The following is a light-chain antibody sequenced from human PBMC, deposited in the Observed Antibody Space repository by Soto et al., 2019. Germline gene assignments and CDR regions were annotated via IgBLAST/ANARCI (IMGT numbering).Light chain of an antibody. J-gene: IGLJ3*02. V-gene: IGLV2-11*01. CDR1: SSDVGAYNF. CDR3: CSYAGSYTLV. Sequence: QSVLTQPRSVSGSPGQSVTISCTGTSSDVGAYNFVSWYQRHPGRVPKLMIYDVSRRPSGVPDRFSGSKSGNTASLTISGLQADDEADYYCCSYAGSYTLVFGGGTQLTVL. CDR2: DVS.